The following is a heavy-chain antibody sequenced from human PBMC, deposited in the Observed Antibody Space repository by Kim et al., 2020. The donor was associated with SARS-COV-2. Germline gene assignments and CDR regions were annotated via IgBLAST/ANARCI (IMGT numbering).Heavy chain of an antibody. D-gene: IGHD2-21*01. CDR1: GYTFTSYD. CDR2: MNPNSVNT. V-gene: IGHV1-8*01. Sequence: ASVKVSCKASGYTFTSYDINWVRQATGQGLEWMGWMNPNSVNTGYAQKFQGRVTMTRNTSISTAYMELSSLRSEDTAVYYCARGHLKSIVVVIAPRPYYYYMDVWGEGTTVTVSS. CDR3: ARGHLKSIVVVIAPRPYYYYMDV. J-gene: IGHJ6*03.